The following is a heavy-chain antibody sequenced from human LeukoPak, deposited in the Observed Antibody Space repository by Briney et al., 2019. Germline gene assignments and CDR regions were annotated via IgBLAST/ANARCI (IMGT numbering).Heavy chain of an antibody. CDR3: ARDGGDYSGSYYLGIDY. Sequence: PSEILSLTCTVSSGSISSYYWSWIRQPAGKGLEWIGRIYIRGSTNYNPSLKSRVTMSLDKSKNQFSLKLSSVTAADTAVYYCARDGGDYSGSYYLGIDYWGQGTLVTVSS. CDR2: IYIRGST. J-gene: IGHJ4*02. CDR1: SGSISSYY. D-gene: IGHD1-26*01. V-gene: IGHV4-4*07.